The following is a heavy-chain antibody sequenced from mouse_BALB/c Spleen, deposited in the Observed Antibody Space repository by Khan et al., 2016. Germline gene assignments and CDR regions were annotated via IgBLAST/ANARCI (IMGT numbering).Heavy chain of an antibody. D-gene: IGHD4-1*01. J-gene: IGHJ3*01. CDR3: ARSSWEWFAY. V-gene: IGHV14-3*02. Sequence: EVQLQESGAELVKPGASVKLSCTASGFNIKDTYMHWVKQRPEQGLEWIGRIDPANGNTKYDPKFQGKATITADKSSNTAYLQLSSLTSEDTAVYYCARSSWEWFAYWGQGTLVTVSA. CDR2: IDPANGNT. CDR1: GFNIKDTY.